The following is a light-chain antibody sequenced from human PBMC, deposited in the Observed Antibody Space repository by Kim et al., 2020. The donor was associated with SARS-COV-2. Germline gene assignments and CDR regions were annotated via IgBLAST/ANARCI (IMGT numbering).Light chain of an antibody. V-gene: IGKV3-20*01. CDR2: GAS. Sequence: EIVLTQSPGTLSLSPGERATLSCWASQRVSSNYVAWYQQKPGQAPRLLIYGASSRATGIPDRFSGSGSATDFTLTINRLEPEDFAVYYCQQYGGSPYTFGQGTKLEI. J-gene: IGKJ2*01. CDR3: QQYGGSPYT. CDR1: QRVSSNY.